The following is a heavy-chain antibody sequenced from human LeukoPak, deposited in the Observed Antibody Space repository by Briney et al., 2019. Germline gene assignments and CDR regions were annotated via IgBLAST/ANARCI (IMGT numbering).Heavy chain of an antibody. V-gene: IGHV1-69*13. D-gene: IGHD3-22*01. Sequence: SVNVSFKASGGTFSIYAISWVRQAPGQGLEWMGGIIPIFGTANYAQKFQGRVTITADESTSTAYMELSSLRSEDTAVYYCAPSPHYYDSSGYYYWFDPWGQGTLVTVSS. J-gene: IGHJ5*02. CDR3: APSPHYYDSSGYYYWFDP. CDR1: GGTFSIYA. CDR2: IIPIFGTA.